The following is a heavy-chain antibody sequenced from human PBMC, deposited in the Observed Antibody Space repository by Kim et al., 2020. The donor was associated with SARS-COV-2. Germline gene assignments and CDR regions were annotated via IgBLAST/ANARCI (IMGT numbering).Heavy chain of an antibody. J-gene: IGHJ4*02. V-gene: IGHV2-70*19. Sequence: KHYGKALKTRLTISKDTSKNQVVLTMTKMDTVDTATYYCARGRYYYDFWGQGTLVTVSS. CDR3: ARGRYYYDF. CDR2: K.